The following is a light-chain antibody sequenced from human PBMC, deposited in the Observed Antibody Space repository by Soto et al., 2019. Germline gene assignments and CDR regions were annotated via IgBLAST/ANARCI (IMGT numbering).Light chain of an antibody. CDR1: SSDVGGYNY. Sequence: QSVLTQPASVSGSPGQSITISCTGTSSDVGGYNYVSWYQQHSCKAPKLMIYDVSNRPSGVSNRFSGSKSGNTASLTISGLQAEDEADYYCGSYASSSTLYVFGTGTKLTVL. V-gene: IGLV2-14*01. CDR3: GSYASSSTLYV. CDR2: DVS. J-gene: IGLJ1*01.